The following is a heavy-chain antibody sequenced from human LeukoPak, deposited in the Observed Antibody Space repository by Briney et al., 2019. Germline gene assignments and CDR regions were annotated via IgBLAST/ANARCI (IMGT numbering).Heavy chain of an antibody. D-gene: IGHD3-16*02. J-gene: IGHJ4*02. CDR1: GGSISSSSYY. V-gene: IGHV4-39*01. CDR3: ARYYDYVWGSYRSTSLGY. Sequence: SETLSLTCTVSGGSISSSSYYWGWIRQPPGKGLEWIGSIYYSGSTYYNPSLKSRVTISVDTSKNQFSLKLSFVTPADTAVYYCARYYDYVWGSYRSTSLGYWGQGTLVTVSS. CDR2: IYYSGST.